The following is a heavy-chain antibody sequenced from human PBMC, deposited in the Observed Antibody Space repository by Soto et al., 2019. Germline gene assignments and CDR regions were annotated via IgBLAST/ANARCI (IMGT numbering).Heavy chain of an antibody. CDR3: ARQVHPWHSSD. D-gene: IGHD2-15*01. CDR1: GYTFPSYD. CDR2: INHTSEYT. V-gene: IGHV1-8*01. Sequence: ASVKVSCKAPGYTFPSYDINWVRQAPRQGLEWVVWINHTSEYTAHAQKFQGRVTLSRETSTPTAYMELSSLTSEDTAVYFCARQVHPWHSSDWGQGTQVTVSS. J-gene: IGHJ4*02.